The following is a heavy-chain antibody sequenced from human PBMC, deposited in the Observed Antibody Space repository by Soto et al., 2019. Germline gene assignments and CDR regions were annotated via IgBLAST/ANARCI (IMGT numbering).Heavy chain of an antibody. CDR2: VYYSGNT. V-gene: IGHV4-59*01. D-gene: IGHD6-19*01. CDR1: GGSLSSYY. J-gene: IGHJ5*02. CDR3: AREQRQQGLRIEGNWFDP. Sequence: PSETLSLTCTVSGGSLSSYYWTWIRQPPGKGLEWIGNVYYSGNTNYNPSLKSRVTISIDTSKNQFSLRLGSVTAADTAVYYCAREQRQQGLRIEGNWFDPWGQGTLVTVSS.